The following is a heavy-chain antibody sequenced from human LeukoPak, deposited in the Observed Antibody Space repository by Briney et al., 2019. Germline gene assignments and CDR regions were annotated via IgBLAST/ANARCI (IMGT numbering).Heavy chain of an antibody. V-gene: IGHV3-21*01. CDR2: ISSSSSYI. CDR1: GFTISSYS. CDR3: ARDARYCSGGSCCDY. D-gene: IGHD2-15*01. Sequence: PGGSLRLSCAASGFTISSYSMNWVRQAPGKGLEWVSSISSSSSYIYYADSVKGRFTISRDNAKNSLYLQMNSLRAEDTAVYYCARDARYCSGGSCCDYWGQGTLVSVSS. J-gene: IGHJ4*02.